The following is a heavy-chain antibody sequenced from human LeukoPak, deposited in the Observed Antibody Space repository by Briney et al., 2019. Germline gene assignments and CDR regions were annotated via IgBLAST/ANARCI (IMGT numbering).Heavy chain of an antibody. J-gene: IGHJ4*02. CDR1: GLTVSSKY. Sequence: GGSLRLSCAASGLTVSSKYMSWVRQAPGKGLKWVSVMYNNGNTHYADSVKGRFTISRDNVKNMLYLQMNSLRPEDTAVYYCARVGGDRVAYWGQGTLVTVSS. CDR3: ARVGGDRVAY. CDR2: MYNNGNT. V-gene: IGHV3-53*01. D-gene: IGHD4-17*01.